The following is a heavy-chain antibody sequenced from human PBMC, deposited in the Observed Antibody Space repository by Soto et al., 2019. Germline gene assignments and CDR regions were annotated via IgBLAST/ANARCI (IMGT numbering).Heavy chain of an antibody. J-gene: IGHJ3*02. Sequence: GSLRLSCAASGFTFSSYWMHWVRQAPGKGLVWVSRINSDGSSTSYADSVKGRFTISRDNAKNTLYLQMNSLRAEDTAVYYCASLGYSSGWDDAFDIWGQGTMVTVSS. D-gene: IGHD6-19*01. V-gene: IGHV3-74*01. CDR2: INSDGSST. CDR3: ASLGYSSGWDDAFDI. CDR1: GFTFSSYW.